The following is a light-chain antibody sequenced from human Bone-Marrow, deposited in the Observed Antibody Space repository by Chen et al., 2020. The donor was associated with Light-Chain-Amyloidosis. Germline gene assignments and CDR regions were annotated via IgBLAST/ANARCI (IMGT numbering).Light chain of an antibody. J-gene: IGKJ4*02. CDR1: HHIENY. CDR2: LAS. V-gene: IGKV1-39*01. CDR3: QQSYSLPLT. Sequence: DIRRTQSPSSLSASVGDKITISCRTSHHIENYLNWYQQKPGTAPKLLIFLASRLQSGVPSRFSGRGSGTSFTLTIDNLQPEDFATYYCQQSYSLPLTFGGGTKV.